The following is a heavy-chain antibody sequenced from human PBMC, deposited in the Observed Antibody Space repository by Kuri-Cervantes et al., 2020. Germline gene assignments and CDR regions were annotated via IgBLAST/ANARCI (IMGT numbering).Heavy chain of an antibody. V-gene: IGHV3-33*08. CDR2: IWYDGSNK. CDR1: GFSFSSYG. J-gene: IGHJ4*02. D-gene: IGHD5-18*01. CDR3: ARALYSYGPSGFDY. Sequence: LSLTCAASGFSFSSYGMSWVRQAPGKGLEWVAVIWYDGSNKYYADSVKGRFTISRDNSKNTLYLQMNSLRAEDTAVYYCARALYSYGPSGFDYWGQGTLVTVSS.